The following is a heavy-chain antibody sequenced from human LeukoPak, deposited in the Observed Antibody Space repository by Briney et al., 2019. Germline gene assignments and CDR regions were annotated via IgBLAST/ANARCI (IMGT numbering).Heavy chain of an antibody. CDR3: ARFSGSYYFFDY. J-gene: IGHJ4*02. CDR2: INPNSGGT. Sequence: ASVKVSCKASGYTFTGYYMHWVRQAPGQGLEWMGWINPNSGGTNYAQKFQGRVTMTRDTSISTAYMELSRLRSDDTAVYYCARFSGSYYFFDYWGQGTLVTVPS. D-gene: IGHD1-26*01. V-gene: IGHV1-2*02. CDR1: GYTFTGYY.